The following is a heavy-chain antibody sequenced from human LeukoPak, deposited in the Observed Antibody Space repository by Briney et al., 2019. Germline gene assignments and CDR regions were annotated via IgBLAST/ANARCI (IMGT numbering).Heavy chain of an antibody. V-gene: IGHV4-31*03. CDR2: IYYSGST. CDR3: ARDRLRGWYPPLNDAFDI. CDR1: GGSISSGGYY. Sequence: SQTLSLTCTVSGGSISSGGYYWRWIRQHPGKGLEWSGYIYYSGSTYYNPSLKSRVTMSVDTSKNQFSLKLSSVTAADTAVYYCARDRLRGWYPPLNDAFDIWGQGTMVTVSS. D-gene: IGHD6-19*01. J-gene: IGHJ3*02.